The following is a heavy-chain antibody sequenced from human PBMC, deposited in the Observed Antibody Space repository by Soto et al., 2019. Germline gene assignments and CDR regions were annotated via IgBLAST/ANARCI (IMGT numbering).Heavy chain of an antibody. J-gene: IGHJ3*02. D-gene: IGHD3-3*01. Sequence: QVQLQQWGAGLLKPSETLSLTCAVYGGSFSGYYWSWIRQPPGKGLEWIGEINHSGSTNYNPSLKSRDTKPVDTSKNQFSLKLSSVPAADTAVYYCARLALRFHGAFDIWGQGTMITVYS. CDR1: GGSFSGYY. CDR3: ARLALRFHGAFDI. V-gene: IGHV4-34*01. CDR2: INHSGST.